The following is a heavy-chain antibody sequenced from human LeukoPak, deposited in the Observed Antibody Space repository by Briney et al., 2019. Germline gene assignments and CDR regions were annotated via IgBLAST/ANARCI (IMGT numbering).Heavy chain of an antibody. CDR1: GGTFSSYA. V-gene: IGHV1-69*13. J-gene: IGHJ4*02. D-gene: IGHD7-27*01. Sequence: AASVKVSCKASGGTFSSYAISWVRQAPGQGLEWMGGIIPIFGTANYAQKFQGRVTITADESTSTAYMELSSLRSEDTAVYYCARARLAGSLGNFDYWGQGTLVTVSS. CDR3: ARARLAGSLGNFDY. CDR2: IIPIFGTA.